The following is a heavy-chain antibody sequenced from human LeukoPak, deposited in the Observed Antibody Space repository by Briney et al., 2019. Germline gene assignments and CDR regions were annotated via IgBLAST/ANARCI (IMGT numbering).Heavy chain of an antibody. CDR2: IYLRGST. V-gene: IGHV4-38-2*02. J-gene: IGHJ4*02. CDR3: ARDVRNYYDSSGYYLFDY. Sequence: PESLCLTPTVSGYSISSGYYWGWIRQSPGKGLEWIGNIYLRGSTHYNPSLKSRVTILMDTSKNQFSLKLSSVTAADTAVYYCARDVRNYYDSSGYYLFDYWGQGTLVTVSS. CDR1: GYSISSGYY. D-gene: IGHD3-22*01.